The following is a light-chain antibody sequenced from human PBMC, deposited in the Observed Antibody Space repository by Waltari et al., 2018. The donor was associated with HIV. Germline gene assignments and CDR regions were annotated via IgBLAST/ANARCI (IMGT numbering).Light chain of an antibody. CDR1: QSIRSW. CDR3: QRYNSDSI. V-gene: IGKV1-5*03. CDR2: KAS. J-gene: IGKJ2*01. Sequence: DIQMTQSPSNLSASVGERVTITCLASQSIRSWLAWYQQKPGKAPKLLIYKASTLQNGVPSRFSGSGSGTDFSLTISSLQPDDFATYYCQRYNSDSIFGHGTKLEIK.